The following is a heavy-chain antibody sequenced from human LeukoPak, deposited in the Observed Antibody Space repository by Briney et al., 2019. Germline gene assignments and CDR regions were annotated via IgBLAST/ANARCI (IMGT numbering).Heavy chain of an antibody. D-gene: IGHD4-17*01. CDR2: IKQDGSAK. J-gene: IGHJ3*02. CDR1: GFTFNNYW. Sequence: HSGGSLRLSCAASGFTFNNYWMSWVRQVPGKGLQWVANIKQDGSAKFYVDSVKGRFTISRDNTKNSLYLRMNSRRVEDTAVYYCARGDFSDYGDYVDAFDIWGQGTMVTVSS. CDR3: ARGDFSDYGDYVDAFDI. V-gene: IGHV3-7*01.